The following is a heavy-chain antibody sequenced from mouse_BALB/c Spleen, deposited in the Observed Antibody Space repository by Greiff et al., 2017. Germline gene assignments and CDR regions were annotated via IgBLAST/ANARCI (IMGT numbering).Heavy chain of an antibody. Sequence: EVQLQQSGAELVKPGASVKLSCTASGFNIKDTYMHWVKQRPEQGLEWIGRIDPANGNTKYDPKFQGKATITADTSSNTAYLQLSSLTSEDTAVYYCALIYYAYDGGAMDYWGQGTSVTVSS. J-gene: IGHJ4*01. V-gene: IGHV14-3*02. CDR2: IDPANGNT. CDR1: GFNIKDTY. D-gene: IGHD2-2*01. CDR3: ALIYYAYDGGAMDY.